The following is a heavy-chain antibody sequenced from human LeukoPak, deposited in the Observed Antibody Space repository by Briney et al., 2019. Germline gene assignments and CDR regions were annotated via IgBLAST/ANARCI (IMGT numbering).Heavy chain of an antibody. CDR2: IYPSDSDT. CDR3: ARRMVRGVITLPFDY. Sequence: GESLKISCKGSGYSFTSYWIAWVRQMPGKGLEWMGIIYPSDSDTRYSPSFQGQVTISADKSISTAYLQWSSLKASDTAMYYCARRMVRGVITLPFDYWGQGTLVTVSS. J-gene: IGHJ4*02. CDR1: GYSFTSYW. D-gene: IGHD3-10*01. V-gene: IGHV5-51*01.